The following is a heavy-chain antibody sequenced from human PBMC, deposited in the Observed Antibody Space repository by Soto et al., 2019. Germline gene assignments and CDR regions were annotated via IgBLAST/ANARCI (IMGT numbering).Heavy chain of an antibody. CDR3: ARGGITMVRGPLGY. V-gene: IGHV3-30-3*01. D-gene: IGHD3-10*01. CDR1: GFTFSSYA. CDR2: ISYDGSNK. J-gene: IGHJ4*02. Sequence: QVQLVESGGGVVQPGRSLRLSCAASGFTFSSYAMHWVRQAPGKGLEWVAVISYDGSNKYYADSVKGRFTISRDNXXNTLYLQMNSLRAEDTAVYYCARGGITMVRGPLGYWGQGTLVTVSS.